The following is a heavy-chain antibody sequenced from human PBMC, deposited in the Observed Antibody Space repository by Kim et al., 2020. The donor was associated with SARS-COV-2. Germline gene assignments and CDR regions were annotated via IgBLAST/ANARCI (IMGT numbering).Heavy chain of an antibody. CDR2: IDPSDSYT. Sequence: GESLKISCKGSGYSFTTYWISWVRQMPGKGLEWMGRIDPSDSYTKYSPSFQGHVSISADKSISTAYLQWSSLKASDTAMYYCARFYSSSWYGQHDYYYGMDVGGQGTTVTVSS. CDR1: GYSFTTYW. V-gene: IGHV5-10-1*01. D-gene: IGHD6-13*01. J-gene: IGHJ6*02. CDR3: ARFYSSSWYGQHDYYYGMDV.